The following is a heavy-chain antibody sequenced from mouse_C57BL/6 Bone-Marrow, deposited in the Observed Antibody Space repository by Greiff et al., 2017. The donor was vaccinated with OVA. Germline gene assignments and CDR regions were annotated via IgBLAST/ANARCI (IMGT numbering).Heavy chain of an antibody. J-gene: IGHJ4*01. D-gene: IGHD1-1*01. CDR2: INPSSGYT. CDR3: ARTITTVVGGLDYYAMDY. CDR1: GYTFTSYW. Sequence: QVQLQQSGAELAKPGASVKLSCKASGYTFTSYWMHWVKQRPGQGLEWIGYINPSSGYTKYNQKFKDKATLTADKSSSTAYMQLSSLTYEDSAVYYCARTITTVVGGLDYYAMDYWGQGTSVTVSS. V-gene: IGHV1-7*01.